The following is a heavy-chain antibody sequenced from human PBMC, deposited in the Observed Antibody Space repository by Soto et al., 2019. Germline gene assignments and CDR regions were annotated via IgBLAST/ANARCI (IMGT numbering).Heavy chain of an antibody. Sequence: QVQLVQSGAEVKKPGASVKVSCKASGYPFISYGITWVRQAPGQGLEWMGWINTYNGNTNYAQKFQGRVTMTTDTSTSTAYLEVRSLRSDDTAVYYCPRAGIGYDSSGYYYWGQGTLVTVSS. D-gene: IGHD3-22*01. CDR3: PRAGIGYDSSGYYY. CDR1: GYPFISYG. CDR2: INTYNGNT. V-gene: IGHV1-18*01. J-gene: IGHJ4*02.